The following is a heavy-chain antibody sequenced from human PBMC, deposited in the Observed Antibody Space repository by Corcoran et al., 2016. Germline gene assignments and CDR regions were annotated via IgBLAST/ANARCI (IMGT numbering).Heavy chain of an antibody. Sequence: QVQLVQSGAEVKKPGASVKVSCKVSGYTLTELSMHWVRQAPGKGLEWMGGFDPEDGETIYAQKFQGRVTMTEDTSTDTAYMELSSLRSEETAVYYFATGACRGWYGSQNCRWYYYGMDVWGQGTTVTVSS. CDR3: ATGACRGWYGSQNCRWYYYGMDV. V-gene: IGHV1-24*01. J-gene: IGHJ6*02. D-gene: IGHD6-19*01. CDR2: FDPEDGET. CDR1: GYTLTELS.